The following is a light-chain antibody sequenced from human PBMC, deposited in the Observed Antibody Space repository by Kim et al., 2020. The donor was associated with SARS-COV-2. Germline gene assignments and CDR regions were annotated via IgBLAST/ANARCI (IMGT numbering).Light chain of an antibody. V-gene: IGKV1-27*01. CDR2: AAS. CDR3: QEYNNAPLR. CDR1: QAISNY. Sequence: DIQMTQSPSSLSASVGDRVTITCRASQAISNYLAWYQQKPGKVPKLLIYAASTLRPGVPSRFSGGGSGTDFTLTISSLQPDDVATYFCQEYNNAPLRFGQGTKVDIK. J-gene: IGKJ1*01.